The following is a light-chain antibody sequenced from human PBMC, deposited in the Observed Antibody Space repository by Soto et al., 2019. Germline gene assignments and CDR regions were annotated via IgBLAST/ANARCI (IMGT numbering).Light chain of an antibody. V-gene: IGLV2-14*03. CDR3: SAFTGTTYA. CDR2: DVS. CDR1: GSDVRGNKY. Sequence: ITNTGTGSDVRGNKYVSWYQHYPGKAPKLIISDVSNRPSGISNRFSGSKSGDTASLTISGLQAEDEADYYCSAFTGTTYAFGTVTKVTVL. J-gene: IGLJ1*01.